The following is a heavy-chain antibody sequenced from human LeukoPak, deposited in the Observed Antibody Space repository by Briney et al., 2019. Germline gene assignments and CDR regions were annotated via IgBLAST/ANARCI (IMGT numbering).Heavy chain of an antibody. CDR3: ARDPNGDYIGAFEF. CDR1: GFTVSSNY. D-gene: IGHD4-17*01. V-gene: IGHV3-53*01. CDR2: ITSGGSP. Sequence: GGSLRLSCAASGFTVSSNYMSWVRQAPGQGLEWVSAITSGGSPRYADSVKGRFTISRDNSKNTLYLQMNSLKTEDTAQYFCARDPNGDYIGAFEFWGQGTGVTVSS. J-gene: IGHJ3*01.